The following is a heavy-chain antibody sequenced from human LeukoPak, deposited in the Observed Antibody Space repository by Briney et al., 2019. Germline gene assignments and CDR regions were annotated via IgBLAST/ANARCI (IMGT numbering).Heavy chain of an antibody. D-gene: IGHD2-15*01. V-gene: IGHV3-30*12. J-gene: IGHJ6*03. CDR2: ISYDGSNK. Sequence: PGGSLRLSCAASGFTFSSYGMHWVRQAPGKGLEWVAVISYDGSNKYYADSVKGRFTISRDNAKNSLYLQMNSLRAEDTAVYYCARDRGAGFDYYYYMDVWGKGTTVTISS. CDR1: GFTFSSYG. CDR3: ARDRGAGFDYYYYMDV.